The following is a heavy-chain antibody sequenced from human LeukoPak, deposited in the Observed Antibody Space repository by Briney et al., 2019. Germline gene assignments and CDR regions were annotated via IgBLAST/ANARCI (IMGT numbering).Heavy chain of an antibody. J-gene: IGHJ4*02. Sequence: SETLSLTCAVNGGSFSGYYWTLIRQPPGKGLEWIGEINHSGSTNNNPSLKSRVTISVDTSKNQFSLNLNSVTAADTAVYYCAREGWFGELLGGGQGTLVTVSS. CDR1: GGSFSGYY. V-gene: IGHV4-34*01. D-gene: IGHD3-10*01. CDR3: AREGWFGELLG. CDR2: INHSGST.